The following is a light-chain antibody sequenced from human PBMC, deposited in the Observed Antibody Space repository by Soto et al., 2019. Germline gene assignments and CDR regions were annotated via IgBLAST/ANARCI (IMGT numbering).Light chain of an antibody. CDR3: QQYNSYSRT. V-gene: IGKV1-27*01. Sequence: DIQMTQSPSSLSAFIGDRVTITCRASQGISKYLAWYQQKPGKVPKVLIYGTVTLQSGVPSRFSGSGSGTDFNLTISSLQPDDLATYYCQQYNSYSRTFGQGTKLEIK. J-gene: IGKJ2*01. CDR1: QGISKY. CDR2: GTV.